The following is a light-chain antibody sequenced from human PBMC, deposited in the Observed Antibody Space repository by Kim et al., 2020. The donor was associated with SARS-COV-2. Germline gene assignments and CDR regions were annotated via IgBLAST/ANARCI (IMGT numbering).Light chain of an antibody. Sequence: ERMLTQSPTILSVSRGERATLSCRASQGVSTNLAWYQQKPGQPPRLLIYDTSTRATGIPARFSGSGSGTVFTLTIRSVQSEDFAVYFCHQYNDWPPYTFGQGTKLEI. CDR2: DTS. CDR3: HQYNDWPPYT. J-gene: IGKJ2*01. V-gene: IGKV3-15*01. CDR1: QGVSTN.